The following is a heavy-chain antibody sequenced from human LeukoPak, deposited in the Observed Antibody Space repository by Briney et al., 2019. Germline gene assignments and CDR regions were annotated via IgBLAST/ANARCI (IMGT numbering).Heavy chain of an antibody. CDR2: IYHSGST. Sequence: SETLSLTCTVSGYSISSGYYWGWIRQPPGKGLEWIGSIYHSGSTYYNPSLKSRVTISVDTSKNQFSLKLSSVTAADTAVYYCARDTEDYYGSGSYYNDAFDIWGQGTMVTVSS. CDR1: GYSISSGYY. CDR3: ARDTEDYYGSGSYYNDAFDI. J-gene: IGHJ3*02. V-gene: IGHV4-38-2*02. D-gene: IGHD3-10*01.